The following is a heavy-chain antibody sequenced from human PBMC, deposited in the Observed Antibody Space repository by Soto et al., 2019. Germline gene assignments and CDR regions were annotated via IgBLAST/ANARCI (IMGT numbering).Heavy chain of an antibody. Sequence: GGSLRLSFASSGFHFSSYSMNWVRQAPGEGLEWVSSISSSSSYIYYADSVKGRFTISRDNAKNSLYLQMNSLRAEDTAVYYCARDRVVVAANYYGMDVWGQGTTVTVSS. CDR1: GFHFSSYS. CDR2: ISSSSSYI. CDR3: ARDRVVVAANYYGMDV. J-gene: IGHJ6*02. V-gene: IGHV3-21*01. D-gene: IGHD2-15*01.